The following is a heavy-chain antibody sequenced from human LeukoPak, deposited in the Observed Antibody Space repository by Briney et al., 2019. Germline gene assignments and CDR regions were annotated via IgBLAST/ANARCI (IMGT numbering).Heavy chain of an antibody. CDR2: IWYDGSNK. V-gene: IGHV3-33*01. J-gene: IGHJ4*02. CDR1: GFTFSSYD. D-gene: IGHD6-19*01. Sequence: GRSLRLSCAASGFTFSSYDMHWVRQAPGKGLEWVSVIWYDGSNKYYADSVKGRFTISRDNSKNTLYLQMNSLRAEDTAVYYCARNPPWYSSGWYYFDYWGQGTLVTVSS. CDR3: ARNPPWYSSGWYYFDY.